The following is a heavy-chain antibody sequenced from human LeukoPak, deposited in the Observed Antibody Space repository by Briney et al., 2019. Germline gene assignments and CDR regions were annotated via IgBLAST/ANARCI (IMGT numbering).Heavy chain of an antibody. J-gene: IGHJ4*02. CDR2: INHSGST. Sequence: PSETLSLTCAVYGGSFSDYYWSWIRQPPGKGLEWIGEINHSGSTNYNPSLKSRVTISVEKSKNQFSLNLSSVTAADTAVYYCARRGQAGYLYWGQGTLVTVSS. V-gene: IGHV4-34*01. D-gene: IGHD3-16*02. CDR3: ARRGQAGYLY. CDR1: GGSFSDYY.